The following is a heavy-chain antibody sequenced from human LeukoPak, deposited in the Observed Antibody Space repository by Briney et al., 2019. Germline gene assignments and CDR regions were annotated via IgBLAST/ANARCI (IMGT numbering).Heavy chain of an antibody. D-gene: IGHD1-26*01. Sequence: SVKVSCKASGGTFSSYAISWVRQAPGQGLEWMGGIIPIFGTANYAQKFQGRVTITADESTCTAYMELSSLRSEDTAVYYCASTDRGGDQLVWELLSTDYYYYGMDVWGQGTTVTVSS. V-gene: IGHV1-69*13. CDR3: ASTDRGGDQLVWELLSTDYYYYGMDV. J-gene: IGHJ6*02. CDR1: GGTFSSYA. CDR2: IIPIFGTA.